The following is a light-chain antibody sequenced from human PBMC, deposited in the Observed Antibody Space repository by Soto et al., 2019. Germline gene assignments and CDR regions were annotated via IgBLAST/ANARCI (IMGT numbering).Light chain of an antibody. J-gene: IGKJ2*01. CDR3: QQSYRIPYT. CDR1: QGISNY. V-gene: IGKV1-27*01. CDR2: AAS. Sequence: DIQMTQSPSSLSASVGDRVTITCRASQGISNYVAWYQQKPGKVPKLLISAASTLQSGVSSRFSGRGSGTDFTLTISSLQPEDVATYYCQQSYRIPYTGGQGTKLEIK.